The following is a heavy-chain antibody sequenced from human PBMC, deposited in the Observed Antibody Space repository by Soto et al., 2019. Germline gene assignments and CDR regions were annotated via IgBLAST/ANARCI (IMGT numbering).Heavy chain of an antibody. Sequence: SETLSLTCTVSGGSISGYYWSWIRQPPGKGLEWIGEINHSGSTNYNPSLKSRVTISVDTSKNQFSLKLSSVTAADTAVYYCARGSPRSGSYYNRGSWFDPWGQGTLVTVSS. J-gene: IGHJ5*02. CDR2: INHSGST. D-gene: IGHD3-10*01. CDR1: GGSISGYY. V-gene: IGHV4-34*01. CDR3: ARGSPRSGSYYNRGSWFDP.